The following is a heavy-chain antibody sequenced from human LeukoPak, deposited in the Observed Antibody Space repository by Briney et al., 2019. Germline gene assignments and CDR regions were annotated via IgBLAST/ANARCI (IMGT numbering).Heavy chain of an antibody. J-gene: IGHJ4*02. CDR1: GFTFSSYN. CDR2: LSGSGYNT. CDR3: AKDPYGTRYFDY. Sequence: GGSLRLSCTASGFTFSSYNMNWVRQAPGKGLEWVSSLSGSGYNTYYADSVKGRFTISRDNSKNTVYLQMNSLRAEDTAVYYCAKDPYGTRYFDYWGQGTLVTVSS. V-gene: IGHV3-23*01. D-gene: IGHD2-2*01.